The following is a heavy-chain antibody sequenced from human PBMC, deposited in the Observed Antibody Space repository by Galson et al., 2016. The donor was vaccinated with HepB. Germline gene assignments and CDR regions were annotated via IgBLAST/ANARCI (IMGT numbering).Heavy chain of an antibody. D-gene: IGHD4-17*01. CDR2: VIPLSGIA. CDR1: GDWFSFYA. CDR3: ARDEGEDYGDSQGAFEI. Sequence: SVKVSCKASGDWFSFYAMNWVRQAPGQGLEWMGGVIPLSGIANYALKFQGRVTITADKSTSTAYMELSSLRSEDAAVYYCARDEGEDYGDSQGAFEIWGQGTMVTVSS. V-gene: IGHV1-69*10. J-gene: IGHJ3*02.